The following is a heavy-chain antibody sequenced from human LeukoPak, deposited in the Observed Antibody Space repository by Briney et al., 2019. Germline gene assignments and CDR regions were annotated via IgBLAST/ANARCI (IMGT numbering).Heavy chain of an antibody. V-gene: IGHV4-39*01. J-gene: IGHJ4*02. Sequence: PSETLSLTCTVSGGSISSSSYYWGWICQPPGKGLEWIGSIYCSGSTYYNPSLKSRVIISVDTSKNQFSLKLSSVTATDTAVYYCARTVMIVRLTDYWGQGTLVTVSS. CDR1: GGSISSSSYY. CDR3: ARTVMIVRLTDY. D-gene: IGHD3-22*01. CDR2: IYCSGST.